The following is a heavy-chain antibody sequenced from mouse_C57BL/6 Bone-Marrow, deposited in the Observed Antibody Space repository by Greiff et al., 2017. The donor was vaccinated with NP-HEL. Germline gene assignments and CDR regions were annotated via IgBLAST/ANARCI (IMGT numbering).Heavy chain of an antibody. CDR3: ARRRRAGYYAMDY. V-gene: IGHV5-15*04. J-gene: IGHJ4*01. D-gene: IGHD3-1*01. CDR1: GFTFSDYG. CDR2: ISNLAYSI. Sequence: DVHLVESGGGLVQPGGSLKLSCAASGFTFSDYGMAWVRQAPRKGPEWVAFISNLAYSIYYADTVTGRFPISRENAKNTLYLEMSSLRSEDTAMYYCARRRRAGYYAMDYWGQGTSVTVSS.